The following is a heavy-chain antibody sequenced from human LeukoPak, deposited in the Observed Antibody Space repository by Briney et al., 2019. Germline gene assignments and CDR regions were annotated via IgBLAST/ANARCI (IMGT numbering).Heavy chain of an antibody. CDR1: GYTFTSYD. CDR3: ARGGRDFWSRLTAFDI. D-gene: IGHD3-3*01. J-gene: IGHJ3*02. V-gene: IGHV1-8*03. Sequence: ASVKVSCKASGYTFTSYDINWVRQATGQGLEWMGWMNPNSGNTGYAQKFRGRVTITRNTSISTAYMELSSLRSEDTAVYYCARGGRDFWSRLTAFDIWGQGTMVTVSS. CDR2: MNPNSGNT.